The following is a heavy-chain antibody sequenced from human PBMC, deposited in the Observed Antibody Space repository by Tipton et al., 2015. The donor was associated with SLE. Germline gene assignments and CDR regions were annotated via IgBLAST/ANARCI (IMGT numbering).Heavy chain of an antibody. CDR3: ARDPGAFDI. V-gene: IGHV4-30-4*08. J-gene: IGHJ3*02. Sequence: TLSLTCTVSGGSISSGSYYWSWIRQPAGKGLEWIGYIYYSGSTYYNPPLKSRVTISVDTSKNQFSLKLSSVTAADTAVYYCARDPGAFDIWGQRTNVTVSS. CDR2: IYYSGST. CDR1: GGSISSGSYY.